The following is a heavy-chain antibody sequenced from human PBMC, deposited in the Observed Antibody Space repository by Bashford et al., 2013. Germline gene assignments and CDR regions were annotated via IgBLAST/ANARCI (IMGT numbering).Heavy chain of an antibody. CDR1: GYTFTAYF. D-gene: IGHD1-26*01. CDR2: INPNSGGT. J-gene: IGHJ4*02. Sequence: ASVKVSCKASGYTFTAYFMHWVRQAPGQGLEWMGWINPNSGGTNYAQKFQGRVTLTRDTSISTAYMEVTSLRVDDTAVYYCARLMYSGSQTDFDSWGQGTLVTVSS. V-gene: IGHV1-2*02. CDR3: ARLMYSGSQTDFDS.